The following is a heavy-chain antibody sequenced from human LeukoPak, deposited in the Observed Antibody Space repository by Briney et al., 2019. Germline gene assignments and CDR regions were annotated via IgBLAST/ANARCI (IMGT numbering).Heavy chain of an antibody. J-gene: IGHJ4*02. Sequence: GGSLRLSCAASGFTFSSYDMHWVRQATGKGLEWVSAIGTAGDTYYPGSVKGRFTISRENAKNSLYLQMNSLRAGDTAVYYCARGDGSGSYYNSPDYWGQGTLVTVSS. CDR1: GFTFSSYD. D-gene: IGHD3-10*01. CDR3: ARGDGSGSYYNSPDY. V-gene: IGHV3-13*01. CDR2: IGTAGDT.